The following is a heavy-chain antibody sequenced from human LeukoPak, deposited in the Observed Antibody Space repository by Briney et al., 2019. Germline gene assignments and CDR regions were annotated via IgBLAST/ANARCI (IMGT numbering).Heavy chain of an antibody. V-gene: IGHV4-59*01. Sequence: SETLSLTCTVSGGSISSYYWSWLRQPPGKGLEWLGYIYYSGSTNYNPSLQSRVTISVDTSKSQFSLKLSSVTAADMAVYYCARATYDSSVHFDYWGQGTLVTVSS. CDR3: ARATYDSSVHFDY. J-gene: IGHJ4*02. CDR1: GGSISSYY. CDR2: IYYSGST. D-gene: IGHD3-22*01.